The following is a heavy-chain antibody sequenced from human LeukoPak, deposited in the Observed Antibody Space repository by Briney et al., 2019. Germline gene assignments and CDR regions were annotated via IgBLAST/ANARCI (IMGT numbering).Heavy chain of an antibody. V-gene: IGHV4-59*01. Sequence: SETLPLTCTVSGGSISSYYWSWIRQSPGKGLEWIGYIYYSGSTKYNPSLKSRVTISVDTSKNQFSLKLNSVTAADTAVYYCAKISSSIYYGMDVWGQGTTVTVSS. CDR1: GGSISSYY. J-gene: IGHJ6*02. CDR3: AKISSSIYYGMDV. CDR2: IYYSGST. D-gene: IGHD6-13*01.